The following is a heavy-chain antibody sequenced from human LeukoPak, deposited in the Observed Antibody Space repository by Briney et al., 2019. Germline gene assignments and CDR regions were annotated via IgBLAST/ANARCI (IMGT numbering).Heavy chain of an antibody. CDR3: ARAKLVATAPFDY. V-gene: IGHV4-61*02. CDR2: IYTSGST. CDR1: GGSISSSSYY. Sequence: SETLSLTCTVSGGSISSSSYYWSWIRQPAGKGLEWIGRIYTSGSTNYNPSLKSRVTMSVDTSKNQFSLKLSSVTAADTAVYYCARAKLVATAPFDYWGQGTLVTVSS. D-gene: IGHD5-12*01. J-gene: IGHJ4*02.